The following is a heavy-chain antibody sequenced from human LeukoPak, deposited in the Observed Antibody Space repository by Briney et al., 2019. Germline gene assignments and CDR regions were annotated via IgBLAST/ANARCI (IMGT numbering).Heavy chain of an antibody. V-gene: IGHV3-21*01. CDR2: ISSSSSYI. D-gene: IGHD3-22*01. Sequence: GGSLRLSCAASGFTFSSYSMNWVRQPPGKGLEWVSSISSSSSYIYYADSVKGRFTISRDNAKNSLYLQMNSLRAEDTAVYYCARLGDSSSWYPDYYDSSGYYSRGHYYYGMDVWGQGTTVTVYS. CDR3: ARLGDSSSWYPDYYDSSGYYSRGHYYYGMDV. CDR1: GFTFSSYS. J-gene: IGHJ6*02.